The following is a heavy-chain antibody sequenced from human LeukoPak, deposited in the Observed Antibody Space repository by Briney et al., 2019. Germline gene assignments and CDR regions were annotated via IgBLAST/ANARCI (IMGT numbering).Heavy chain of an antibody. D-gene: IGHD3-9*01. Sequence: ASVKVSCKASGYTFTGYYMHWVRQAPGQGLEWMGWINPNSGGTNYAQKFQGRVTMTRDTSISTAHMELSRLRSDDTAVYYCARVPSDILTGYGMDVWGQGTTVTVSS. V-gene: IGHV1-2*02. CDR1: GYTFTGYY. CDR2: INPNSGGT. CDR3: ARVPSDILTGYGMDV. J-gene: IGHJ6*02.